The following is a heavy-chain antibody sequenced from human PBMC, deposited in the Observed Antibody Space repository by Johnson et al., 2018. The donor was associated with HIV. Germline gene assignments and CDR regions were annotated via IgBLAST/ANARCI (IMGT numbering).Heavy chain of an antibody. CDR1: GFTFSSYA. Sequence: EVQLVESGGGLVQPGGSLRLSCAASGFTFSSYAMSWVRQAPGKGLEWVSAISGSGGSTYYADSVKGRFTISRDNSKNTLYLQMNSLRAEDTAVYYCARAVGGGATAMDDAFDIWGQGTMVTVSS. V-gene: IGHV3-23*04. CDR2: ISGSGGST. J-gene: IGHJ3*02. CDR3: ARAVGGGATAMDDAFDI. D-gene: IGHD3-16*01.